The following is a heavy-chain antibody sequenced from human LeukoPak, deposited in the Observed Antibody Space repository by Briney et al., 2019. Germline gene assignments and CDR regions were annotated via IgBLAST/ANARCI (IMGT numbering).Heavy chain of an antibody. V-gene: IGHV3-48*01. CDR2: ISSTSRTI. D-gene: IGHD2-21*01. Sequence: GGSLRLSCAASGFTFSGFGMNWVRQAPGRGLECVSYISSTSRTIYYADSVKGRFTISRDNAKNSLYLQMNSLRAEDTVVYYCARDLHCGGDCYPLTYWGQGTLVTVSS. CDR3: ARDLHCGGDCYPLTY. J-gene: IGHJ4*02. CDR1: GFTFSGFG.